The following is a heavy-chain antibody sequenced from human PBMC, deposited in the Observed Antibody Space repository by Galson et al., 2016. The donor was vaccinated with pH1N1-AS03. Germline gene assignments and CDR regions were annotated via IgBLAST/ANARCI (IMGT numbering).Heavy chain of an antibody. CDR1: GYIFSDYY. D-gene: IGHD3-10*01. V-gene: IGHV1-2*02. CDR2: ININDGVT. J-gene: IGHJ6*02. CDR3: ARGLKSMLRGVIDNYYGMDV. Sequence: SVKVSCKASGYIFSDYYMHWVRQAPGQGLEWMAWININDGVTNYAQKFHGRVTMSRDTSISTAYMELSRLGSADTAVYYCARGLKSMLRGVIDNYYGMDVWGRGTTVTVSS.